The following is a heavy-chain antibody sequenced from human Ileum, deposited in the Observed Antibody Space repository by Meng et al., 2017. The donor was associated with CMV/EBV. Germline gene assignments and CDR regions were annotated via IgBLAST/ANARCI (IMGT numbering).Heavy chain of an antibody. CDR2: IDQSGST. CDR3: ARESPHFDFWTGYHTRTWFDP. Sequence: DYCWTWLRQPPGKGMEWIGEIDQSGSTNYNPYLKTRVNISADASKNQFSLKLSSVTAADTAVYYCARESPHFDFWTGYHTRTWFDPWGQGTLVTVSS. CDR1: DYC. D-gene: IGHD3/OR15-3a*01. V-gene: IGHV4-34*01. J-gene: IGHJ5*02.